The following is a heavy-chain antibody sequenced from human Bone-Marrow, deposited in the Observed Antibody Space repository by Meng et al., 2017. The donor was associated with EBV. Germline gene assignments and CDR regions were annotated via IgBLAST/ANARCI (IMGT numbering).Heavy chain of an antibody. CDR2: INHSGST. CDR1: GGSFSGYY. Sequence: QVPLHEWGAGLLKVSETLSLTCAVYGGSFSGYYWSMIRQPQGKGLEWIGEINHSGSTNYSPSLKSRVTISVDTSKNQFSLKLSSVTAADTAVYYCARSAKGYFGLWGRGTLVTVSS. V-gene: IGHV4-34*01. J-gene: IGHJ2*01. CDR3: ARSAKGYFGL.